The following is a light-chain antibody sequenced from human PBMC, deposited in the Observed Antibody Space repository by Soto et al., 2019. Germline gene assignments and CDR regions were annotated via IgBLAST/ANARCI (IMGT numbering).Light chain of an antibody. J-gene: IGLJ2*01. V-gene: IGLV2-8*01. CDR1: SSDVGGYNY. Sequence: QSALTQPPSASGSPGQSVTVSCTGTSSDVGGYNYVSWYQQHPGKAPKLIIYEVSKRPSGVPDRFSGSKSGNTASLTVSGLQAEDEADYYCSSFAGSISVVFVGGTQLTVL. CDR3: SSFAGSISVV. CDR2: EVS.